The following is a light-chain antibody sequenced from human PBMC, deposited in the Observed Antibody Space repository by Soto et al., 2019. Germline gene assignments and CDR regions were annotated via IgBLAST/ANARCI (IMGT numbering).Light chain of an antibody. J-gene: IGLJ2*01. CDR2: QDS. V-gene: IGLV3-1*01. CDR3: QAWDISTVV. Sequence: SYELTQPPSVSVSPGQTANITCSGDKLGDKYACWYQQMPGQSPVLVIYQDSKRPSGIPERFSGSNSGNTATLTISGTQAMDEADYYCQAWDISTVVFGGGTKLTVL. CDR1: KLGDKY.